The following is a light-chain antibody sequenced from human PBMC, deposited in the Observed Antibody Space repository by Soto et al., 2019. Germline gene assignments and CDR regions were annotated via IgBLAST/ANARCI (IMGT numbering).Light chain of an antibody. CDR3: CSYAVHFLV. J-gene: IGLJ2*01. Sequence: QSALTQPRSVSGSPGQSVTISCTGTSSDVGGYNYVSWYQQHPGKAPKLMIYDVSKRPSGVPDRFSGSKSGNTASLTISGLQADDEAGYYCCSYAVHFLVFGGGTNLTVL. CDR1: SSDVGGYNY. CDR2: DVS. V-gene: IGLV2-11*01.